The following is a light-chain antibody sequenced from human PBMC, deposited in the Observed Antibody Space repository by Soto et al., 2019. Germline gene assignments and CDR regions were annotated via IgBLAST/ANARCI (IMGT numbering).Light chain of an antibody. Sequence: QSVLTQPASVSGSPGQSIAISCTGTSGDIGTYNLVSWYQQHPGKAPKLMISEVNKRPSGVSDRFSGSKSGDTASLTISGLRTEDEADYYCCSFAGSRTGVFGTGTKVPV. CDR1: SGDIGTYNL. CDR2: EVN. CDR3: CSFAGSRTGV. V-gene: IGLV2-23*02. J-gene: IGLJ1*01.